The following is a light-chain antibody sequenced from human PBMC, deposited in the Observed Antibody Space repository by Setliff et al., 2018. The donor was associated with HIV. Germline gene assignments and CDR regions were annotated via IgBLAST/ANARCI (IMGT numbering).Light chain of an antibody. J-gene: IGLJ1*01. CDR1: SSDVGGYNY. V-gene: IGLV2-14*01. CDR3: SSYTSSITYV. Sequence: QSALTQPASVSGSPGQSITISCTGTSSDVGGYNYVSWYQQHPGKAPKLMIYEVSNRPSGVSNRFSGSKSGNTASLTISGLQAEDEADYYCSSYTSSITYVFGTGTKATVL. CDR2: EVS.